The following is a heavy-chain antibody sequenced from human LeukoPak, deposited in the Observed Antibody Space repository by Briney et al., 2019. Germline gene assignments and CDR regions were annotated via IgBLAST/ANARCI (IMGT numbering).Heavy chain of an antibody. Sequence: PRGSLRLSCAASGFTFSSYALSWVRQAPGKGLEWVSAISGSGGSTYYADSVKGRFTISRDNSKNTLYLQMNSLRAEDTAVYYCAKESSWGTVVTPGGPSAWGQGTLVTVSS. J-gene: IGHJ5*02. CDR3: AKESSWGTVVTPGGPSA. CDR1: GFTFSSYA. D-gene: IGHD4-23*01. CDR2: ISGSGGST. V-gene: IGHV3-23*01.